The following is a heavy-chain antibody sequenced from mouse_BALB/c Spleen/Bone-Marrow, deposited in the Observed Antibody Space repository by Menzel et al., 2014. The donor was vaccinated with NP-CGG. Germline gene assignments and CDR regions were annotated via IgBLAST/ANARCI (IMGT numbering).Heavy chain of an antibody. V-gene: IGHV1S135*01. CDR1: GYSFTDYN. D-gene: IGHD2-10*02. CDR2: IDPYNGAT. J-gene: IGHJ4*01. Sequence: EVQLQQSGPELVKSGASVKVSCKASGYSFTDYNMYWVKQSHGKSLEWIGYIDPYNGATNYNQKFRGKAILTVDKSSSTAFMHLKSLTSEDSAVHYCARGREYGSNGYGMDYWGQGTSVTVSS. CDR3: ARGREYGSNGYGMDY.